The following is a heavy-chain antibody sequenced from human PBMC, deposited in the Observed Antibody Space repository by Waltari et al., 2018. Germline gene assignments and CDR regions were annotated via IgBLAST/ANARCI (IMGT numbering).Heavy chain of an antibody. D-gene: IGHD2-2*01. Sequence: QVQLQESGPGLVKSSETLSLTCAVSGVSISSYYWAWIRQPPGKGLEYIGYIYYIGNTHHKPARKSRLTSSWDPSKNEVSLNLSSVTAADTAVYYCAGYCASTSCYEYAFDLWGQGTAVNVSS. CDR2: IYYIGNT. J-gene: IGHJ3*01. CDR1: GVSISSYY. V-gene: IGHV4-59*01. CDR3: AGYCASTSCYEYAFDL.